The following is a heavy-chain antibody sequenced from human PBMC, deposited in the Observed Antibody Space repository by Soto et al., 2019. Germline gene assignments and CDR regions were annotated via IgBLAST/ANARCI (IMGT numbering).Heavy chain of an antibody. D-gene: IGHD3-3*01. Sequence: WGSLRLSCAASGFTFSSYGMHWVRQAPGKGLEWVAVISYDGSNKYYADSVKGRFTISRDNSKNTLYLQMNSLRAEDTAVYYCAKDATAYYDFWSGYRYGMDVWGQGTTVTVSS. CDR3: AKDATAYYDFWSGYRYGMDV. J-gene: IGHJ6*02. CDR2: ISYDGSNK. CDR1: GFTFSSYG. V-gene: IGHV3-30*18.